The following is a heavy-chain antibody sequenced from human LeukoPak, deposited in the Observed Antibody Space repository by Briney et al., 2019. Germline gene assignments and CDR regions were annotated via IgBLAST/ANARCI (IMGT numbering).Heavy chain of an antibody. Sequence: SETLSLTCTVSGGSVSSGSYYWSWIRQPPGKGLEWIGEMYLSGTTHSNPSVKSRVTISIDKSKNQFFLNLSSVTAADTAVYYCAGLVGRYSSGLYYYYFDYWGQGTLVTVSS. CDR3: AGLVGRYSSGLYYYYFDY. CDR2: MYLSGTT. D-gene: IGHD3-22*01. V-gene: IGHV4-39*07. J-gene: IGHJ4*02. CDR1: GGSVSSGSYY.